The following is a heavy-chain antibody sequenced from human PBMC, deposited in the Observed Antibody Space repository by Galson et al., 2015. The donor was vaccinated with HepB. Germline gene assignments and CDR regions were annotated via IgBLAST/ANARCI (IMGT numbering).Heavy chain of an antibody. Sequence: SVKVSCKASGSTFTTYSLHWVRRAPGQRLEWLGWINAGTGNTKYSQKFQGRVTITGDTSASTAYMDLSSLRSEDTAVYYCVREVCTVTSCHFDYWGQGTLVTVSS. CDR3: VREVCTVTSCHFDY. CDR2: INAGTGNT. D-gene: IGHD4-17*01. CDR1: GSTFTTYS. V-gene: IGHV1-3*01. J-gene: IGHJ4*02.